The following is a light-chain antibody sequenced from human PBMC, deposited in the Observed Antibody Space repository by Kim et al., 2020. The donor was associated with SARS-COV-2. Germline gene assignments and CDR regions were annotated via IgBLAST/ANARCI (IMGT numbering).Light chain of an antibody. V-gene: IGLV2-14*04. CDR1: RRCGGWYKY. Sequence: SIHIPLPGTRRCGGWYKYGLLDPPAPSQAPKLMIYDVSKRPSGVSNRFSGSKSGNTASLTISGLQAEDEADYYCSSYTSSSTWVFGGGTQLTVL. CDR3: SSYTSSSTWV. J-gene: IGLJ3*02. CDR2: DVS.